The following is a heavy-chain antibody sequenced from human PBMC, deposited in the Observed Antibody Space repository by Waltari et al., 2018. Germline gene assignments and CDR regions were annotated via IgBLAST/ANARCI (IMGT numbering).Heavy chain of an antibody. CDR3: TTDLSITMALDAFDI. J-gene: IGHJ3*02. D-gene: IGHD3-10*01. Sequence: EVQLVESGGGLVKPGGSLRLSCAASGFTFSNAWMSWVRQAPGKGLEWVGRMKSKTEGGTTDYAAPVKGRFTISRDDSKNTLYLQMNSLKTEDTAVYYCTTDLSITMALDAFDIWGQGTMVTVSS. CDR2: MKSKTEGGTT. V-gene: IGHV3-15*01. CDR1: GFTFSNAW.